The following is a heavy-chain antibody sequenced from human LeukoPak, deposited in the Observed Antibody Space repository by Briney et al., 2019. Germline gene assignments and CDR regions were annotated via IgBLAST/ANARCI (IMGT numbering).Heavy chain of an antibody. D-gene: IGHD6-13*01. CDR3: ARGFVQTGYSSSSYVH. V-gene: IGHV3-66*01. CDR2: MFASGST. Sequence: GSLRLSCAGSGFDLSNFWMHWVRQAPGKGLEWVSVMFASGSTYYADSVKGRFTFSRDIFRNTLYLQLNNLRVEDTALYYRARGFVQTGYSSSSYVHWGQGTLVTVSS. J-gene: IGHJ4*02. CDR1: GFDLSNFW.